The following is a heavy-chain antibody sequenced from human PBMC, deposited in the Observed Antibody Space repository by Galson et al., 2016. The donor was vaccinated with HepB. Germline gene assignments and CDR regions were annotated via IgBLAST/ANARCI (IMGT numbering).Heavy chain of an antibody. Sequence: TLSLTCSFSGGTISSYDLYWSWIRQPAGKGLEWIGRIYASGIAHYNPSLKSRVTLSVDTSKSQFSLRVTSVTEADTAVYYCAREWSGFDMWGQGTMVTVSS. CDR2: IYASGIA. D-gene: IGHD3-3*01. CDR1: GGTISSYDLY. J-gene: IGHJ3*02. V-gene: IGHV4-61*02. CDR3: AREWSGFDM.